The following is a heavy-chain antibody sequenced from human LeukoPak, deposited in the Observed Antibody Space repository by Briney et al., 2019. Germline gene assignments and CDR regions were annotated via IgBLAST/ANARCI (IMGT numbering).Heavy chain of an antibody. CDR3: ASKGRIIVGATMGDAFDI. V-gene: IGHV3-23*01. CDR2: ISGSGGST. Sequence: PGGSLRLSCAASGFTFSSYAMSWVRQAPGKGLEWVSAISGSGGSTYYADSVKGRFTISRDNSKNTLYLQMNSLRAEDTAVYYCASKGRIIVGATMGDAFDIWGQGTMVTVSS. CDR1: GFTFSSYA. J-gene: IGHJ3*02. D-gene: IGHD1-26*01.